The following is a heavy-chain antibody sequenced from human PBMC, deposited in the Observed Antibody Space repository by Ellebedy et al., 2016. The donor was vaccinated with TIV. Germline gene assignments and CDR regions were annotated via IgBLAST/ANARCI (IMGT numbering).Heavy chain of an antibody. D-gene: IGHD2-2*02. Sequence: GESLKISXAASGFKYRRSAVSWVRQAPGKGLEWVANIKQDGSQKYYVDSVKGRFTISRDNAKNSLYLQMTSLRTEDTAVYYCASGGCSSTSCYNGKDFDYWGQGTLVTVSS. CDR1: GFKYRRSA. J-gene: IGHJ4*02. CDR2: IKQDGSQK. CDR3: ASGGCSSTSCYNGKDFDY. V-gene: IGHV3-7*01.